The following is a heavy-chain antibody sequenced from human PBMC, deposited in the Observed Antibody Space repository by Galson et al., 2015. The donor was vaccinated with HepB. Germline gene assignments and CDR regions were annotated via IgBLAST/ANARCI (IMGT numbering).Heavy chain of an antibody. J-gene: IGHJ4*02. Sequence: SLRLSCAVSGFTYNNYWMSWVRQAPGRGLEWVANIKQDGSEKYYVDSVEGRFTVSRDNAKKTLYLDMNALSVEDTAVYYCARGRDTDVTSNFDYWGQGALVTVSS. CDR3: ARGRDTDVTSNFDY. CDR2: IKQDGSEK. D-gene: IGHD5-18*01. CDR1: GFTYNNYW. V-gene: IGHV3-7*03.